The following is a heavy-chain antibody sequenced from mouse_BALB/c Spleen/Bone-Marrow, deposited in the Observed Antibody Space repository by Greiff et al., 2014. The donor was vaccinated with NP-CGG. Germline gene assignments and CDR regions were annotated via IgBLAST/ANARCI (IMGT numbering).Heavy chain of an antibody. V-gene: IGHV2-9*02. CDR3: ARITTATGAMDY. CDR1: GFSLTTYG. J-gene: IGHJ4*01. Sequence: VQLHQSGPGLVAPSQSLSITCTVSGFSLTTYGVHWVRQPPGKGLEWLGVLWADGSTNYNSALMSRLSISKDNSKSQVFLKMNSLQTDDTAMYYCARITTATGAMDYWGQGTSVTVSS. CDR2: LWADGST. D-gene: IGHD1-2*01.